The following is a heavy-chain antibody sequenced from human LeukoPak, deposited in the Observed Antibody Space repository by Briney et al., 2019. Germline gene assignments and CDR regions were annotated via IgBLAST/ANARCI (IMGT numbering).Heavy chain of an antibody. CDR1: GFTFSSYA. Sequence: GGSLRLSCAASGFTFSSYAMSWVRQPPGKGLESLSAIIFSRRSTHYADSLKRRFTISRDNSKNTLYLQMNSLRAEDTAVYYCAKGSYYDRSGYFFDSWGQGTLVTVSS. CDR2: IIFSRRST. D-gene: IGHD3-22*01. J-gene: IGHJ4*02. V-gene: IGHV3-23*01. CDR3: AKGSYYDRSGYFFDS.